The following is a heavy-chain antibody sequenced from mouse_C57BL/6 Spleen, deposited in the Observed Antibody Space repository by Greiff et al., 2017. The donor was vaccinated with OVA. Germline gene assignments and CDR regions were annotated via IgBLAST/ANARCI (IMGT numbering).Heavy chain of an antibody. J-gene: IGHJ3*01. V-gene: IGHV1-64*01. CDR3: ASPSYDGYFAY. CDR2: IHPNSGST. CDR1: GYTFTSYW. Sequence: QVQLQQPGAELVKPGASVKLSCKASGYTFTSYWMHWVKQRPGQGLEWIGMIHPNSGSTNYNEKFKSKTTLTVDKSSSTAYMQLSSLTSEDSAVYYCASPSYDGYFAYWGQGTLVTVSA. D-gene: IGHD2-3*01.